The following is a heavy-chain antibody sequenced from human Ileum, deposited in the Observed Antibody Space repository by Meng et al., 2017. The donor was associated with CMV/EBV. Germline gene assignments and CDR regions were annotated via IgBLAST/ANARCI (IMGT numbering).Heavy chain of an antibody. Sequence: GGSLRLSCKTSEYTFTNYWIGWVRQMPGKGLEWMGIIFPGDSDTRYSPSLQGQVTISADKSISTAYLQWSSLKASDTAMYYCAISSGEAFDYWGQGTLVTVSS. V-gene: IGHV5-51*01. CDR1: EYTFTNYW. J-gene: IGHJ4*02. D-gene: IGHD7-27*01. CDR3: AISSGEAFDY. CDR2: IFPGDSDT.